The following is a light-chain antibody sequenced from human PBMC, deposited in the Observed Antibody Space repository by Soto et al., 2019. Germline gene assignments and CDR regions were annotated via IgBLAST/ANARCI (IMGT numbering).Light chain of an antibody. Sequence: DIVMTQYPTTLSVSPGERATLSCRASQSVTTNLAWYRQKPGQAPRLLIYGASTRATNIPARFSGSGSGTEFTLTISSLQSEDFAIYYCQQYSNWPRTFGQGTKVDI. V-gene: IGKV3-15*01. J-gene: IGKJ1*01. CDR2: GAS. CDR3: QQYSNWPRT. CDR1: QSVTTN.